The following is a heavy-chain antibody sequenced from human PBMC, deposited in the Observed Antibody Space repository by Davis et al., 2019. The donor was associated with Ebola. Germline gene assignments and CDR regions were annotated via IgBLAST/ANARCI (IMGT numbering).Heavy chain of an antibody. CDR2: IDPSDSYT. D-gene: IGHD2-2*02. Sequence: GESLKISCKGSGYSFTSYWISWVRQMPGKGLEWMGRIDPSDSYTNYSPSFQGHVTISADKSISTAYLQWSSLKASDTAMYYCARDIVVVPAAIDDAFDIWGQGTMVTVSS. CDR3: ARDIVVVPAAIDDAFDI. J-gene: IGHJ3*02. CDR1: GYSFTSYW. V-gene: IGHV5-10-1*01.